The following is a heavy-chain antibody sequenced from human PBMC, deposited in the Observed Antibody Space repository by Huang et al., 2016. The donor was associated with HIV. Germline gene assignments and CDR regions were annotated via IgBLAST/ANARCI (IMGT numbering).Heavy chain of an antibody. CDR2: VYDSGTT. CDR3: VRDQGRLAVGGIDNWFDP. V-gene: IGHV4-59*02. D-gene: IGHD6-19*01. J-gene: IGHJ5*02. Sequence: QVRLQESGPGLVKPSETLSLSCTVSGDSVSSNYWGWIRHPPGKGLEWIGTVYDSGTTKYNPRLKSLITISVDTSKNGFSLNITSVSAADTAMYFCVRDQGRLAVGGIDNWFDPWGQGALVTVSS. CDR1: GDSVSSNY.